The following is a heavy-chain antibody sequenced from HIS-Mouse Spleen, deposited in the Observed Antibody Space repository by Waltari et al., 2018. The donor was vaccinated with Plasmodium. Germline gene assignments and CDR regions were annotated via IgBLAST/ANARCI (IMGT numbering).Heavy chain of an antibody. J-gene: IGHJ4*02. CDR1: GGSFSGYY. D-gene: IGHD3-10*01. Sequence: QVQLQQWGAGLLKPSETLSLTCAVYGGSFSGYYWSWIRQPPGKGLEWIGEINHSGSTNHNPSLKSRVTISVDTSKNQFSLKLSSVTAADTAVYYCASSGSGSYYYWGQGTLVTVSS. CDR3: ASSGSGSYYY. CDR2: INHSGST. V-gene: IGHV4-34*01.